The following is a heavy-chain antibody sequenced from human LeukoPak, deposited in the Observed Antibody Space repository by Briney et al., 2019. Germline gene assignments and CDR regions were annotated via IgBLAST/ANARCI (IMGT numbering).Heavy chain of an antibody. V-gene: IGHV3-48*04. D-gene: IGHD3-10*01. CDR3: ARGFPRTLWLGNEDAFDI. Sequence: GGSLRLSCAASGFTFSSYSMNWVRQAPGKGLEWVSYISSRSSTIYYADSVKGRFTISRDNAKNSLYLQMNSLRAEDTAVYYCARGFPRTLWLGNEDAFDIWGQGTMVTVSS. CDR2: ISSRSSTI. J-gene: IGHJ3*02. CDR1: GFTFSSYS.